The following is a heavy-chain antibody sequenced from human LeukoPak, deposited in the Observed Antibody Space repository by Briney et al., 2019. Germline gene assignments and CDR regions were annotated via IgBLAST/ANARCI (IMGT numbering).Heavy chain of an antibody. CDR1: GFTFSNAW. J-gene: IGHJ3*02. CDR3: TTDPPYYYDSSGYWRGDAFDI. CDR2: IKSKTDGGTT. Sequence: GGSLRLSCAASGFTFSNAWMSWVRQAPGKGLEWVGRIKSKTDGGTTDYAAPVKGRFTISRDDSKNTLYLQMNSLKTEDTAVYHCTTDPPYYYDSSGYWRGDAFDIWGQGTMVTVSS. V-gene: IGHV3-15*01. D-gene: IGHD3-22*01.